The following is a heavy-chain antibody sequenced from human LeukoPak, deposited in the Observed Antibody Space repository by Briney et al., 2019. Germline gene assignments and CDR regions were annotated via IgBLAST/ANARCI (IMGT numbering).Heavy chain of an antibody. CDR2: ISAYNGNT. CDR3: ARDYRADIVVVVAAIPPDY. J-gene: IGHJ4*02. V-gene: IGHV1-18*01. Sequence: ASVTVSYTGSGCTFTNYGISWVRQAPGQGGEGMGWISAYNGNTNYAQKLQGRVTMTTDTSTSTAYMEMRSLRSDDTAVYYCARDYRADIVVVVAAIPPDYWGQGTLVTVSS. CDR1: GCTFTNYG. D-gene: IGHD2-15*01.